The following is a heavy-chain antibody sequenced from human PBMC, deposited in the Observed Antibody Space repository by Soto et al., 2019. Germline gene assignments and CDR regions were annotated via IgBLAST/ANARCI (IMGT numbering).Heavy chain of an antibody. CDR3: ASVTFGGIVLAH. J-gene: IGHJ4*02. V-gene: IGHV4-59*01. CDR2: IYFNGNT. CDR1: AASFRKYY. Sequence: SETLSLTCTVSAASFRKYYWTWIRQPPGKGLEWIGYIYFNGNTKYNPSLEGRLTISIDTSKKEFSLKLTSVTAADAAVYYCASVTFGGIVLAHWGQGTLVTAPQ. D-gene: IGHD3-16*01.